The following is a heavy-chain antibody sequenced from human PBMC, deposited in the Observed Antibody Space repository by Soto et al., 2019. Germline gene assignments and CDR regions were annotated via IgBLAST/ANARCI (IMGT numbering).Heavy chain of an antibody. CDR1: GDSISSGGNS. CDR2: IFHSGTT. Sequence: QLQLQEAGSGLVKPSQTLSLTCAVSGDSISSGGNSWNWIRQPPGKGLEWVGYIFHSGTTYYNPSLKSRVTISLDRSKNQFSLKLTSVTAADTAVYYCARVKWRAGVGGFYGMDVWGQGTTVTVSS. CDR3: ARVKWRAGVGGFYGMDV. J-gene: IGHJ6*02. D-gene: IGHD6-13*01. V-gene: IGHV4-30-2*01.